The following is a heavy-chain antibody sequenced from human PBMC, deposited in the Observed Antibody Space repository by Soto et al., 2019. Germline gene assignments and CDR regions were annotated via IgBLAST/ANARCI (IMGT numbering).Heavy chain of an antibody. Sequence: QGQLVQSGGEVKRPGASVKVSCKASGYSFTNYGVSWVRQAPGQGLEWMGWISPYSGNADYAHDLQGRVTMTTNTSTSTAYMELRSLGSDDTAIYDCARGGGLNHWFDPWGQGTLVTVSS. D-gene: IGHD3-10*01. J-gene: IGHJ5*02. CDR3: ARGGGLNHWFDP. CDR2: ISPYSGNA. V-gene: IGHV1-18*01. CDR1: GYSFTNYG.